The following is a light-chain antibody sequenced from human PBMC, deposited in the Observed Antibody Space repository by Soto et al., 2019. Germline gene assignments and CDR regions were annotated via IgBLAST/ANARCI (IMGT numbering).Light chain of an antibody. Sequence: ETVLTQSPATLSLSPGEGATLSCRASHSVSSYLAWYQQKPGQTPRLLIYDASTRATGIPARFSCSGSGTDFTLNISSLEPEDFAVYYCQQHTNWPLTFGGGTKVEIK. J-gene: IGKJ4*01. CDR2: DAS. V-gene: IGKV3-11*01. CDR1: HSVSSY. CDR3: QQHTNWPLT.